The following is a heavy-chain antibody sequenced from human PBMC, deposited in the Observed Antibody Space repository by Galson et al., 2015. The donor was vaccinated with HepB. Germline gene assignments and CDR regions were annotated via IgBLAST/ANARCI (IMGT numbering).Heavy chain of an antibody. CDR3: ARERRDGYISWFDP. CDR1: GGSISSYY. V-gene: IGHV4-59*01. D-gene: IGHD5-24*01. J-gene: IGHJ5*02. Sequence: ETLSLTCTVSGGSISSYYWSWIRQPPGKGLEWIGYIYYSGSANYNPSLKSRVTISVDTSKNQFSLKLSSVTAADTAVYYCARERRDGYISWFDPWGQGTLVTVSS. CDR2: IYYSGSA.